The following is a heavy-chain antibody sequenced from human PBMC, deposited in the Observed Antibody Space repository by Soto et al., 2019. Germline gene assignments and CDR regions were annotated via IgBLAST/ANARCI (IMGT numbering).Heavy chain of an antibody. Sequence: EVQLVESGGGLVKPGGSLRLSCAASGFTFSNAWMNWVRQAPGKGLEWVGRIKSKTDGGTTDYAAPVKGRFTISRDDSKNTVYLQMNSLKTEDTAVYYCTTDRDIALVSATWGVDYWGQGTLVTVSS. D-gene: IGHD2-2*01. CDR3: TTDRDIALVSATWGVDY. CDR1: GFTFSNAW. CDR2: IKSKTDGGTT. V-gene: IGHV3-15*07. J-gene: IGHJ4*02.